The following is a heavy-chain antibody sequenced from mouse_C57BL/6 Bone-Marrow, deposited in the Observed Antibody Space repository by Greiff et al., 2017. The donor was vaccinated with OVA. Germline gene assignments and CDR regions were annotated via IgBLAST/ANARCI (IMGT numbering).Heavy chain of an antibody. Sequence: EVKLQESGAELVRPGASVKLSCTASGFNITDYYMHWVKQRPEQGLEWIGRIDPEDGDTEYAPKFQGKATMTAETSSNTAYLQLSSLTSEDTAVYYCTYYRSYFDYWGQGTTLPVSS. CDR1: GFNITDYY. V-gene: IGHV14-1*01. CDR2: IDPEDGDT. D-gene: IGHD1-1*02. J-gene: IGHJ2*01. CDR3: TYYRSYFDY.